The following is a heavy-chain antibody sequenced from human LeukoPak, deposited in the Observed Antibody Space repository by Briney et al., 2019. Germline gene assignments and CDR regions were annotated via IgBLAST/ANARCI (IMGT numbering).Heavy chain of an antibody. D-gene: IGHD6-13*01. J-gene: IGHJ3*02. CDR2: ISYDGSNK. CDR1: GFTFSSYA. CDR3: ARSGIAAAGHDAFDI. Sequence: AGGSPRLSCAASGFTFSSYAMHWVRQAPGKGLEWVAVISYDGSNKYYADSVKGRFTISRDNSKNTLYLQMNSLRAEDTAVYYCARSGIAAAGHDAFDIWGQGTMVTVSS. V-gene: IGHV3-30-3*01.